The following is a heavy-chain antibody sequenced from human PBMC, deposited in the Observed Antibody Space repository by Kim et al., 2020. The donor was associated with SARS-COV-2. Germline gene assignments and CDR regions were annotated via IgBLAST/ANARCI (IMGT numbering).Heavy chain of an antibody. CDR2: IYYSGST. Sequence: SETLSLTCTVSGGSVSSGSYFWSWIRQPPGKGLEWIGYIYYSGSTNYNPSLKSRVTMSVDTSKNQFFLNLRSVTAADTAVYYCARAPNDFWSGYPYYFDYWGQGTLVTVSS. J-gene: IGHJ4*02. V-gene: IGHV4-61*01. D-gene: IGHD3-3*01. CDR3: ARAPNDFWSGYPYYFDY. CDR1: GGSVSSGSYF.